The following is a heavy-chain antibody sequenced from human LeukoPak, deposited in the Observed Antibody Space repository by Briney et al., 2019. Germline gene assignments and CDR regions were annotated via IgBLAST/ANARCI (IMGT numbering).Heavy chain of an antibody. CDR1: GYSFTTYW. CDR2: IYPGDSDT. V-gene: IGHV5-51*01. D-gene: IGHD2-15*01. CDR3: ARRPRNICSGVTCFYDY. Sequence: GESLKISCKGSGYSFTTYWIGWVRQMPGKGLEWMGIIYPGDSDTRYSPSFQGQVTISADKSISTAYLQWSSLKASDTAMYFCARRPRNICSGVTCFYDYWGQGTLVTVSS. J-gene: IGHJ4*02.